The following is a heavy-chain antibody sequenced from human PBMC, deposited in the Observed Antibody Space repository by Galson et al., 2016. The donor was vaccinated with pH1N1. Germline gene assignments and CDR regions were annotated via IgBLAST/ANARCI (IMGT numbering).Heavy chain of an antibody. Sequence: SLRLSCAASGFTFSSYGMHWVRQAPGKGLEWVAVIWYDGSKKFHGDSVKGRFTSSRDNSKNMLYLEMDSLRAEDTAVYYCARNIEEYYDSHGYYGNYYYSGMDLWGQGTTVTVSS. CDR2: IWYDGSKK. CDR1: GFTFSSYG. J-gene: IGHJ6*02. V-gene: IGHV3-33*01. D-gene: IGHD3-22*01. CDR3: ARNIEEYYDSHGYYGNYYYSGMDL.